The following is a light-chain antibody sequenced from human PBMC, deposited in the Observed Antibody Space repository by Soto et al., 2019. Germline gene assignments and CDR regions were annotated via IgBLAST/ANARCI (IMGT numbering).Light chain of an antibody. CDR1: SSNIGAPYD. CDR2: GNT. J-gene: IGLJ2*01. Sequence: QAVVTQPPSVSGAPGQRVTISCTGSSSNIGAPYDVHWYQHLPGTAPKLLIFGNTNRPSGVPDRFSGSKSGTSASLAITGLQADDEADYYCQSYDSSLSDSVFGGGTQLTVL. V-gene: IGLV1-40*01. CDR3: QSYDSSLSDSV.